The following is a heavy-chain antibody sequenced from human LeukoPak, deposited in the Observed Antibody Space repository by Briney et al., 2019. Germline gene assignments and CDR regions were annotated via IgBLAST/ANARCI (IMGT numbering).Heavy chain of an antibody. CDR3: ARDPGRTVQGVRHTNNYLDV. CDR1: GFTFSNFG. Sequence: GGSLRLSCAASGFTFSNFGFHWVRQAPGKGLEWVAVISYDGSKRYYADSVKGRFTISREKSRSTLSLQMSSLRPEDTAVYYCARDPGRTVQGVRHTNNYLDVWGKGTTIIVSS. V-gene: IGHV3-30*04. J-gene: IGHJ6*04. CDR2: ISYDGSKR. D-gene: IGHD3-10*01.